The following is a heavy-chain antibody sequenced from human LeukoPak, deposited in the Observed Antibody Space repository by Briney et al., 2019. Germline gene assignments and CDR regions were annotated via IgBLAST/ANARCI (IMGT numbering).Heavy chain of an antibody. J-gene: IGHJ4*02. CDR3: ARVLEWGQLAIPFDY. CDR2: ISPSGGIT. V-gene: IGHV1-46*01. CDR1: GYTFTNYY. Sequence: ASVKVSCKASGYTFTNYYMHWVRQAPGQGLEWMGIISPSGGITNYAQKFQGRVTMTRDTSISTAYMELSRLTSDDTAVYYCARVLEWGQLAIPFDYWGQGTLVTVSS. D-gene: IGHD2-21*01.